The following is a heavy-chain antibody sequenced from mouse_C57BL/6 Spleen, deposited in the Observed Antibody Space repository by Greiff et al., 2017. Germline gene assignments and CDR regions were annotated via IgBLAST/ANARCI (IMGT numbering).Heavy chain of an antibody. CDR3: ARQRPYYYAMDY. CDR1: GFTLSSYG. V-gene: IGHV5-6*02. J-gene: IGHJ4*01. CDR2: ISSGGSYT. Sequence: EVKLVESGGDLVKPGGSLKLSCAASGFTLSSYGMSWVRQTPDKRLEWVATISSGGSYTYYPDSVKGRFTISRDNAKNTLYLQMSSLKSEDTAMYYCARQRPYYYAMDYWGQGTSVTVSS.